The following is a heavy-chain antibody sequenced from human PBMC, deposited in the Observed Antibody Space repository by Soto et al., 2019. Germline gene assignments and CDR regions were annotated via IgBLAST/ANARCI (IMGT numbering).Heavy chain of an antibody. Sequence: GGSLRLSCAASGFTFSSYGMHWVRQAPGKGLEWVAVIWYDGSNKYYADSVKGRFTISRDNSKNTLYLQMNSLRAEDTAVYYCARETIAAAGIAQYYYYGMDVWGQGTTVTVSS. D-gene: IGHD6-13*01. CDR3: ARETIAAAGIAQYYYYGMDV. V-gene: IGHV3-33*01. CDR1: GFTFSSYG. CDR2: IWYDGSNK. J-gene: IGHJ6*02.